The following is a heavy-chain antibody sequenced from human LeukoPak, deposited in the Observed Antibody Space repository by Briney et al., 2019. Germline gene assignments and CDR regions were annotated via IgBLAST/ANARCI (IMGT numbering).Heavy chain of an antibody. D-gene: IGHD4-23*01. V-gene: IGHV3-21*01. J-gene: IGHJ4*02. CDR3: ARDEGADPTVVSPTTADY. Sequence: GGSLRLSCAASGFTFNKYTMNWVRQAPGKGLEWVSSISSSGDYVYYADSLKGRFTISRDNARNSLYLQMNSLRAEDTAVYYCARDEGADPTVVSPTTADYWGQGTLVTVSS. CDR2: ISSSGDYV. CDR1: GFTFNKYT.